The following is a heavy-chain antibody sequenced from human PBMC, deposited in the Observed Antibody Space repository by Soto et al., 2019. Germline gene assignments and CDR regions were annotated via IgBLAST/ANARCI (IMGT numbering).Heavy chain of an antibody. CDR3: ARSSHKESWFDP. Sequence: SETLSLTCTVSNGSISNFYWNWIRHPAGKRLEWIGRVYSSGSASYNPSLRSRVTMSVDTSKNQFSLKLSSVTAADTAVYYCARSSHKESWFDPWGQGTLVTVSS. D-gene: IGHD6-13*01. V-gene: IGHV4-4*07. CDR2: VYSSGSA. J-gene: IGHJ5*02. CDR1: NGSISNFY.